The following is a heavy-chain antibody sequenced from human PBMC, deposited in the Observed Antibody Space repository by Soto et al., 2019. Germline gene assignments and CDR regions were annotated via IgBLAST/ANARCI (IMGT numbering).Heavy chain of an antibody. V-gene: IGHV3-23*01. CDR2: ISGSGGST. J-gene: IGHJ4*02. CDR3: ANLGYCSGGSCFRRPYYFDY. D-gene: IGHD2-15*01. CDR1: GFTFSSYA. Sequence: GGSLRLSCAASGFTFSSYAMSWVRQAPGKGLEWVSAISGSGGSTYYADSVKGRFTISRDNSKNTLYLQMNSLRAEDTAVYYCANLGYCSGGSCFRRPYYFDYWGQGTLVTVSS.